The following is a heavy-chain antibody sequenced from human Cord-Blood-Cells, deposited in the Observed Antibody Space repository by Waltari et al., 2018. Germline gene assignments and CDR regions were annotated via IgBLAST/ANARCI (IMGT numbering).Heavy chain of an antibody. CDR2: VYYSGRT. V-gene: IGHV4-39*02. CDR3: SSDPQTGAKFDY. Sequence: QLQLQESGPGLVKPSETLSLTCTVSGGSISSSSYYWGWIRQPPGKGLELIGSVYYSGRTCYNPSDKSRVNIAVETSKNHFSLKLSYVTAADTAVYYWSSDPQTGAKFDYWGQGTLVTVSS. D-gene: IGHD7-27*01. J-gene: IGHJ4*02. CDR1: GGSISSSSYY.